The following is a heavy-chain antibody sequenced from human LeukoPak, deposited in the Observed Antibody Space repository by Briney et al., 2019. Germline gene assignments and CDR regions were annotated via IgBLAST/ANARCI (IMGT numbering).Heavy chain of an antibody. CDR3: ARIFIRNGYSSYFDC. Sequence: SETLSLTCTVSGFSISSGHYWGWVRQPPGAGLEWIGSVYQSGTTYYNPSLKSRVTTSVDMSKNQFSLRLRPVIAADTAVYYCARIFIRNGYSSYFDCWGQGTLVTVSS. J-gene: IGHJ4*02. CDR1: GFSISSGHY. D-gene: IGHD5-18*01. CDR2: VYQSGTT. V-gene: IGHV4-38-2*02.